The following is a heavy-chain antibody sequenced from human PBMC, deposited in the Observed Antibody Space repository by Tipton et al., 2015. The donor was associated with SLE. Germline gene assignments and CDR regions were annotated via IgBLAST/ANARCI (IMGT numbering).Heavy chain of an antibody. J-gene: IGHJ3*01. CDR3: ALECYNIDAFDV. Sequence: QLVQSGAEVKKPGSSVKVSCKASGGTFSSYAISWVRQAPGQGLEWMGRIIPIFGTANYAQKFQGRVTITADESTSTAYMELGSLTSEDTAVFYCALECYNIDAFDVWGQGTMLTVSS. CDR1: GGTFSSYA. D-gene: IGHD3-10*01. V-gene: IGHV1-69*18. CDR2: IIPIFGTA.